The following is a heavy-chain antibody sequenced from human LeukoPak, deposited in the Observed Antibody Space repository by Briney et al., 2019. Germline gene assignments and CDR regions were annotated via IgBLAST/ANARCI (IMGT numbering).Heavy chain of an antibody. D-gene: IGHD3-3*01. V-gene: IGHV4-39*01. Sequence: SETLSLTCTVSGVSISSSSYYWGWIRQPPGKGLEWIGSIYYSGSTYYNPSLKSRVTISVDTSKNQFSLKLSSVTAADTAVYYCARMAFVWSGYYAVGGWFDPWGQGTLVTVSS. J-gene: IGHJ5*02. CDR3: ARMAFVWSGYYAVGGWFDP. CDR1: GVSISSSSYY. CDR2: IYYSGST.